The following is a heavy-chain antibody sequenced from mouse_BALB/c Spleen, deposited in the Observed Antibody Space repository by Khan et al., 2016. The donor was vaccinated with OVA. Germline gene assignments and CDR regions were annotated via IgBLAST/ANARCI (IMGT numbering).Heavy chain of an antibody. CDR3: ARSVTITTVVATDFDY. J-gene: IGHJ2*01. CDR2: ISYSGRT. D-gene: IGHD1-1*01. V-gene: IGHV3-2*02. Sequence: QLQESGPGLVKPSQSLSLTCTVTGYSITSDYAWNWIRQFPGNQLEWMGYISYSGRTSYNPSLKSRISITRDTSKNQFFLQLNSVTTEDTATYYCARSVTITTVVATDFDYWGQGTTLTVSS. CDR1: GYSITSDYA.